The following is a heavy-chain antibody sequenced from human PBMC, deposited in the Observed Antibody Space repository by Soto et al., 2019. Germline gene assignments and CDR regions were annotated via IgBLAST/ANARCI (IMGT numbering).Heavy chain of an antibody. CDR3: AKVWPIFGVVIMWFDY. D-gene: IGHD3-3*01. J-gene: IGHJ4*02. CDR1: GFTFSSYA. Sequence: GGSLRLSCAASGFTFSSYAMSWVRQAPGKGLEWVSAISGSGGSTYYADSVKGRFTISRDNSKNTLYLQMNSLRAEDTAVYYCAKVWPIFGVVIMWFDYWGQGTLVTVSS. CDR2: ISGSGGST. V-gene: IGHV3-23*01.